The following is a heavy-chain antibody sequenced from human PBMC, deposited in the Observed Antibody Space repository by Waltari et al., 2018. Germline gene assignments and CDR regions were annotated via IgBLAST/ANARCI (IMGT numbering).Heavy chain of an antibody. V-gene: IGHV4-34*01. D-gene: IGHD6-19*01. CDR1: GGSFSGYY. CDR3: ARGLSSGWYKGYYFDY. CDR2: INQRGGP. J-gene: IGHJ4*02. Sequence: QVQLQQWGAGLLKPSETLSLTCAVYGGSFSGYYWSWIRQPPGKGLEWIGEINQRGGPSSNPSCKGRVTISVDTSKNQFSLKLSSVTAADTAVYYCARGLSSGWYKGYYFDYWGQGTLVTVSS.